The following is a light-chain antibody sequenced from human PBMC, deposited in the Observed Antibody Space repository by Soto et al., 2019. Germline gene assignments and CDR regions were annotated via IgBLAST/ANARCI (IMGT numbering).Light chain of an antibody. CDR1: RSNIGSAI. J-gene: IGLJ3*02. V-gene: IGLV1-47*01. Sequence: QPVLTQPPSLSGTPGQTVTISCIGSRSNIGSAIVHWYQQLPGTAPKHLIYMNNQRPSGVPDRFSGSKSGTSASLVITGLRPEDEADYYCVAWDDNLSSRVFGGGTQLTVL. CDR2: MNN. CDR3: VAWDDNLSSRV.